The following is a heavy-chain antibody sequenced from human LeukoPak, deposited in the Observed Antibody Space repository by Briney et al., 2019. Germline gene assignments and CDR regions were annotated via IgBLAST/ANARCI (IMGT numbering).Heavy chain of an antibody. D-gene: IGHD5-18*01. CDR3: ARGGLWPQKFDP. CDR2: IYYSGST. Sequence: PSETLSLTCTVSGGSISSYYWSWIRQPPGKGLEWIGCIYYSGSTNYNPSLKSRVTISVDTSKNQFSLKLSSVTAADTAVYYCARGGLWPQKFDPWGQGTLVTVSS. CDR1: GGSISSYY. V-gene: IGHV4-59*01. J-gene: IGHJ5*02.